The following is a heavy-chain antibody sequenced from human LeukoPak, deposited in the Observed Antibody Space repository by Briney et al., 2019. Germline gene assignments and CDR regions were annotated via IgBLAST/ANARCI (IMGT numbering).Heavy chain of an antibody. V-gene: IGHV3-11*01. CDR1: RFSFSDHY. D-gene: IGHD3-3*01. Sequence: GGSLRLSCAASRFSFSDHYMSWFRQAPGKGLDWVSYISSTGHIIYYADSVKGRFTISRDNAKNSLFLQMNSLRAEDTAVYYCARDRSRFPHAFDIWGQGTMVTVSS. CDR2: ISSTGHII. J-gene: IGHJ3*02. CDR3: ARDRSRFPHAFDI.